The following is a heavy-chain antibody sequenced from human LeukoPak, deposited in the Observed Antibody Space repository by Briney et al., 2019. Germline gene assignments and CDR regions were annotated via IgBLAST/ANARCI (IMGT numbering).Heavy chain of an antibody. Sequence: GGSLRLSCAASGFTFSNAWMSWVRQAPGKGLEWVGRIKSKTDGGTTDYAAPVKGRFTISRDDSKNTLYLQMNSLKTEDTAVYYCTTDVGSGSYTYFQHWGQGTLVTVSS. V-gene: IGHV3-15*01. CDR1: GFTFSNAW. J-gene: IGHJ1*01. CDR3: TTDVGSGSYTYFQH. D-gene: IGHD1-26*01. CDR2: IKSKTDGGTT.